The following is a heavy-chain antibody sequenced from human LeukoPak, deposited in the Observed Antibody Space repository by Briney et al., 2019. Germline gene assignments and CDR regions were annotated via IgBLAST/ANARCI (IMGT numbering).Heavy chain of an antibody. J-gene: IGHJ4*02. Sequence: SETLSLTCAVYGGSFSGYYWSWIRQPPGKGLEWIGEINHSGSTNYNPSLKSRVTISVDTSKNQFSLKLSSVTAADTAVYYCARGFTSRGYSYGYGRRTSSDYWGQGTLVTVSS. CDR1: GGSFSGYY. CDR2: INHSGST. V-gene: IGHV4-34*01. CDR3: ARGFTSRGYSYGYGRRTSSDY. D-gene: IGHD5-18*01.